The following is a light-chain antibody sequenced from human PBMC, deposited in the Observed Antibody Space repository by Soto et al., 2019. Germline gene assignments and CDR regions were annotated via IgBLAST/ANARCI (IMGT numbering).Light chain of an antibody. CDR3: HQLNSYPIT. Sequence: AIQMTQSPSSLSASVRDRVAISWRASQDIRSTLAWYKQPPGKAPKLLLYAESPLQSGVPSRFSGRGSAKDFPLTISSLQPQDFATYYCHQLNSYPITFGQGTRREI. CDR1: QDIRST. CDR2: AES. J-gene: IGKJ5*01. V-gene: IGKV1-13*02.